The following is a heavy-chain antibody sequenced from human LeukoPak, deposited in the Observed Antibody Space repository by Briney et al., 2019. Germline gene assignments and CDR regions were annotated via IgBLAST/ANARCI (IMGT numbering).Heavy chain of an antibody. J-gene: IGHJ6*03. CDR1: GYTFTSYD. D-gene: IGHD6-13*01. V-gene: IGHV1-8*03. CDR3: ARGSEGSSWYYYYYMDV. CDR2: MNPNRGNT. Sequence: ASVKVSCKASGYTFTSYDINWVRQATGQGLEWMGWMNPNRGNTGYAQKFQGRVTVTRNTSISTAYMELSSLRSEDTAVYYCARGSEGSSWYYYYYMDVWGKGTTVTVSS.